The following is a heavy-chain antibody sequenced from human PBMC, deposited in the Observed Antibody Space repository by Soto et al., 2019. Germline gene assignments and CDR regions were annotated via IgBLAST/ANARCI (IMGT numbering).Heavy chain of an antibody. CDR2: IKSDGSEI. J-gene: IGHJ6*02. Sequence: EVQLEESGGGVVQPGGSLRLSCAPSGFSISQYWMHWVRQAPGKGLVCVSRIKSDGSEIRYAESVRGRITISRDNAKKRVPLEMRSLRAEDTAVYYCVRGNHGTSFYYYGMDVWGQGTTVTVSS. CDR1: GFSISQYW. CDR3: VRGNHGTSFYYYGMDV. V-gene: IGHV3-74*01. D-gene: IGHD1-26*01.